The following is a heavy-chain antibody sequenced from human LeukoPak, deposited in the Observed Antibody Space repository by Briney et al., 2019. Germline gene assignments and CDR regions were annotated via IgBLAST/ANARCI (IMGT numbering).Heavy chain of an antibody. CDR3: AKVARKSTVIDY. CDR2: ISYDGSNK. J-gene: IGHJ4*02. Sequence: PGGSLRLSCAASGFTFSSYGMHWVRQAPGKGLEWVAVISYDGSNKYYADSVKGRFTISRDNSKNTLYLQMNSLRAEDAAVYCCAKVARKSTVIDYWGQGTLVTVPS. CDR1: GFTFSSYG. D-gene: IGHD4-17*01. V-gene: IGHV3-30*18.